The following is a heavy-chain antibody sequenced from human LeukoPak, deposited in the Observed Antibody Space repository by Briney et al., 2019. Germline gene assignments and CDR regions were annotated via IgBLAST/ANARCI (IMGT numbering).Heavy chain of an antibody. D-gene: IGHD6-19*01. J-gene: IGHJ6*02. CDR1: GGSISSDNW. Sequence: SETLSLTCAVSGGSISSDNWWSWVRQPPGKGLEWIGEIFHSGSTTYNPSLRSRVTISVDRSENQLSLKLSSVTAADTAVYYCASTGPYSSGWYDYYYGMDVWGQGTTVTVSS. V-gene: IGHV4-4*02. CDR2: IFHSGST. CDR3: ASTGPYSSGWYDYYYGMDV.